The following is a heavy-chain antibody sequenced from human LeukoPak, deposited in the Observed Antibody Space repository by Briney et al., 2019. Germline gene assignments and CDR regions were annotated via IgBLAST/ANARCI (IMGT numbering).Heavy chain of an antibody. CDR3: ARLGDTANGY. J-gene: IGHJ4*02. CDR1: GGSISSGDYY. D-gene: IGHD5-18*01. CDR2: IYTSGST. Sequence: SQTLSLTCTVSGGSISSGDYYWSWIRQPAGKGLEWIGRIYTSGSTSYNPSLESRVTISVDTSKNQFSLKLSSVTAADTAVYYCARLGDTANGYWGQGTLVTVSS. V-gene: IGHV4-61*02.